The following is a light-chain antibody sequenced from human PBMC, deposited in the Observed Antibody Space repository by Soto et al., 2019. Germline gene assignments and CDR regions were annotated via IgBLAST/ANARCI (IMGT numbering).Light chain of an antibody. J-gene: IGLJ1*01. V-gene: IGLV2-14*03. CDR1: SSDVGGYNY. CDR2: DVS. CDR3: SSYTGTSTLNV. Sequence: QSVLTQPASVSGSPGQSITISCTGTSSDVGGYNYVSWYQHHPGKAPKLMIYDVSDRPSGVSNRFSGSKSGNTASLTISGLQAEDEADYYCSSYTGTSTLNVFGNGTRSPS.